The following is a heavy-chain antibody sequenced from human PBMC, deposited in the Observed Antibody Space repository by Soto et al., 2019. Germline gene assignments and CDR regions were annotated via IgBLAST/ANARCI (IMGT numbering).Heavy chain of an antibody. Sequence: SETLSLTCTVSGGSVSSGSYYWSWIRQPPGKGLEWIGYIYYSESTNYNPSLKSRVTISVDTSKNQFSLKLSSVTAADTAVYYCARGSTTGGLFDYWGQGTLVTVSS. CDR3: ARGSTTGGLFDY. CDR1: GGSVSSGSYY. V-gene: IGHV4-61*01. D-gene: IGHD3-16*01. CDR2: IYYSEST. J-gene: IGHJ4*02.